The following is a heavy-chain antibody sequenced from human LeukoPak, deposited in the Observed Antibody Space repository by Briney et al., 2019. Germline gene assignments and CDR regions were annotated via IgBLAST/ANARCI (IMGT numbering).Heavy chain of an antibody. D-gene: IGHD3-10*01. CDR1: GYTFTGYY. CDR2: INPNSGGT. CDR3: ARSVGMVRVNWFDP. V-gene: IGHV1-2*04. Sequence: ASVKVSCKASGYTFTGYYMHWVRQAPGQGLEWMGWINPNSGGTNYAQKFQGWVTMTRDTSISTAYMELSSLRSEDTAVYYCARSVGMVRVNWFDPWGQGTLVTVSS. J-gene: IGHJ5*02.